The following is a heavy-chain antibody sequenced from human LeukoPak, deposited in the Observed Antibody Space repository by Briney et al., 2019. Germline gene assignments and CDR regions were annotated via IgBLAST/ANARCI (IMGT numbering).Heavy chain of an antibody. Sequence: GGSLRLSCSASGFTFSGCAMHWVRQAPGKGLEYVSAISSNGGSTYYADSVKGRFAISRDNSKNTLYLQMSSLRAEDTAVYYCVKDALRYCSSTSCYADYWGQGTLVTVSS. CDR2: ISSNGGST. D-gene: IGHD2-2*01. V-gene: IGHV3-64D*06. J-gene: IGHJ4*02. CDR3: VKDALRYCSSTSCYADY. CDR1: GFTFSGCA.